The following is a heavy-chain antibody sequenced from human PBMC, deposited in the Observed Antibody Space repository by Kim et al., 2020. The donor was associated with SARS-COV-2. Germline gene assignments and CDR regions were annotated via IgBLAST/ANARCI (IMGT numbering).Heavy chain of an antibody. CDR3: ARGWLRSGFKY. CDR2: THYSSRWYN. J-gene: IGHJ4*02. CDR1: GDSVSTNSAA. D-gene: IGHD5-12*01. Sequence: SQTLSLTCAISGDSVSTNSAAWYWIRQSPSRGLEWLGRTHYSSRWYNDYAVSVKSRITINPDTSKNQFSLQLNSVTPEDTAVYFCARGWLRSGFKYWGQGTLVTVSS. V-gene: IGHV6-1*01.